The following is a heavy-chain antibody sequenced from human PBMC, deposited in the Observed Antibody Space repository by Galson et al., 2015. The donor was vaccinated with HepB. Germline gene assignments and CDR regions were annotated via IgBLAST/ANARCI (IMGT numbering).Heavy chain of an antibody. CDR3: ARDRVLWFGEFNFDY. V-gene: IGHV3-33*01. CDR1: GLAFSSYG. J-gene: IGHJ4*02. Sequence: SLRLSCAASGLAFSSYGMHWVRQAPGKGLEWVAVIWYDGSNKYYADSVKGRFTISRDNSKNTLYLQMNSLRAEDTAVYYCARDRVLWFGEFNFDYWGQGTLVTVSS. D-gene: IGHD3-10*01. CDR2: IWYDGSNK.